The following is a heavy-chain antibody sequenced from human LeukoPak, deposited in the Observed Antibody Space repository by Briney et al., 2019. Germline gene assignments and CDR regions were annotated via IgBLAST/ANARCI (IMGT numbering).Heavy chain of an antibody. CDR3: ARGSSAGASLRHDY. CDR1: GFTFSSYW. CDR2: IKQDGSEE. D-gene: IGHD1-26*01. V-gene: IGHV3-7*01. J-gene: IGHJ4*02. Sequence: GGSLRLSCAASGFTFSSYWMSWVRQAPGKGLEWVANIKQDGSEENFVDSVKGRFTISRDNAKKSLYLQMNSLRAEDTAVYYCARGSSAGASLRHDYWGQGTLATVSS.